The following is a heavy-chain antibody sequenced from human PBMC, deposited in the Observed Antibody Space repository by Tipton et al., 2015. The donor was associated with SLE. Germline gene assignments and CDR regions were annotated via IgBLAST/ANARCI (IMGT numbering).Heavy chain of an antibody. Sequence: GSLRLSCAASGFTFSSYSMSWVRQAPGKGLEWVSAISYSGSRTYYAYSVEGRFTISRDTSKNTLYLQMNSLRVEDTAVYYCAKYGQWSYDSSGYFPGMDFTIWGQGTRVTVS. CDR1: GFTFSSYS. J-gene: IGHJ3*02. V-gene: IGHV3-23*01. CDR3: AKYGQWSYDSSGYFPGMDFTI. CDR2: ISYSGSRT. D-gene: IGHD3-22*01.